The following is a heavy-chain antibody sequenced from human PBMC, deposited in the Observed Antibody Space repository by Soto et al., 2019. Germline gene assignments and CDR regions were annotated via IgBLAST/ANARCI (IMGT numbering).Heavy chain of an antibody. CDR1: GGTFSSYA. D-gene: IGHD5-12*01. Sequence: QVQLVQSGAEVKKPGSSVKVSCKASGGTFSSYAISWVRQAPGQGLEWMGGIIPIFGTANYAQKFQGRVTITADKSTSTAYMELSSLRSEDTAVYYCARADSGYDYYYYYGMDDWGQGTTDTVSS. J-gene: IGHJ6*02. V-gene: IGHV1-69*06. CDR2: IIPIFGTA. CDR3: ARADSGYDYYYYYGMDD.